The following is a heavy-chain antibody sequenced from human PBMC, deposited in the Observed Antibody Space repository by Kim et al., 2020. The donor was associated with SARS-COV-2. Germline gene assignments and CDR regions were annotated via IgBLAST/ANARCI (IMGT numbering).Heavy chain of an antibody. CDR2: INVGAAFI. Sequence: GGSLRLSCAASGFTFSSYEMNWVRQAPGKGLEWISYINVGAAFIYYAGSVKGRFTVSRDDSQNSVYLYMNSLRGEDTAIYYCARETVNCGGDCYDLWGQG. CDR3: ARETVNCGGDCYDL. V-gene: IGHV3-48*03. D-gene: IGHD2-21*01. J-gene: IGHJ5*02. CDR1: GFTFSSYE.